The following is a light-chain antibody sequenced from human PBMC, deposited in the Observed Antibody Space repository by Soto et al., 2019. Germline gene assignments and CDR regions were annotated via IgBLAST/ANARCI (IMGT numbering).Light chain of an antibody. CDR2: DVN. V-gene: IGLV2-14*01. CDR1: SSDVGAYDY. Sequence: QSALTQPASVSGSPGQSITISCTGTSSDVGAYDYVSWYQQHPGKAPKLMIYDVNNRPSGVSNRFSGPKSGKTASLTISGLQAEDEADYYCTSYTTSSTWVFGGGTKLTVL. J-gene: IGLJ3*02. CDR3: TSYTTSSTWV.